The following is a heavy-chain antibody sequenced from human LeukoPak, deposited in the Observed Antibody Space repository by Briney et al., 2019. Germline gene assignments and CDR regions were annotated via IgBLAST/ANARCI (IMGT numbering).Heavy chain of an antibody. J-gene: IGHJ6*02. CDR1: GGSFSGYY. CDR2: IYYSGST. Sequence: NPSETLSLTCAVYGGSFSGYYWSWIRQPPGKGLEWIGYIYYSGSTNYNPSLKSRVTISVDTSKNQFSLKLSSVTAADTAVYYCARESYDFWSGGYYYGMDVWGQGTTVTVSS. V-gene: IGHV4-59*01. D-gene: IGHD3-3*01. CDR3: ARESYDFWSGGYYYGMDV.